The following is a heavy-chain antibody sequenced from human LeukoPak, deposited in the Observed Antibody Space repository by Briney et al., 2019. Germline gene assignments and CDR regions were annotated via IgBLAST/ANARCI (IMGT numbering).Heavy chain of an antibody. CDR3: AREGYYYDSSGYYDPPYYYYMDV. CDR1: GGSISSYY. CDR2: IYYSGST. J-gene: IGHJ6*03. Sequence: SGTLSLTCTASGGSISSYYWSWIRQPPGKGLEWIGYIYYSGSTNYNPSLKSRVTISVDTSKNQFSLKLSSVTAADTAVYYCAREGYYYDSSGYYDPPYYYYMDVWGKGTTVTVSS. D-gene: IGHD3-22*01. V-gene: IGHV4-59*01.